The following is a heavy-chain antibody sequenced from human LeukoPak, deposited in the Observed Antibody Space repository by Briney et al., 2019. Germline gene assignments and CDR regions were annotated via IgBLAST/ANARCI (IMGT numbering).Heavy chain of an antibody. V-gene: IGHV3-23*01. D-gene: IGHD3-22*01. CDR1: GFTFSGYA. CDR2: ITNNGGST. J-gene: IGHJ4*02. CDR3: AKDVHASSGYYLDY. Sequence: GGSLRLSCAASGFTFSGYAMNWVRQAPGKGLEWVSAITNNGGSTYYADSVKGPFTISRDNSKNTLHLQMNSLRAEDTAIYYCAKDVHASSGYYLDYWGQGTLVTVSS.